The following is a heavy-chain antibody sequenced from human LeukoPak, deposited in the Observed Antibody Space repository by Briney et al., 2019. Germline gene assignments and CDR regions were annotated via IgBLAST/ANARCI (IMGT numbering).Heavy chain of an antibody. CDR3: AREGCGGDCYPYYYYGMDV. CDR1: GFTFSSYS. CDR2: ISSSSSYI. J-gene: IGHJ6*02. V-gene: IGHV3-21*01. Sequence: GGSLRLSCAASGFTFSSYSMNWVRQAPGKGLEWVSSISSSSSYIYYADSVKGRFTISRDNAKNSLYLQMNSLRAEDTAVYYCAREGCGGDCYPYYYYGMDVWGQGTTVTVSS. D-gene: IGHD2-21*02.